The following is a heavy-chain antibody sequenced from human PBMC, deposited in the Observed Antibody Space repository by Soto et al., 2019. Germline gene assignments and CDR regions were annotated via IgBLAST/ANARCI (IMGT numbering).Heavy chain of an antibody. V-gene: IGHV3-11*06. CDR3: ARSSGWRHVVGYKYGLDV. CDR1: GFIFSDY. CDR2: ISGSGAYT. J-gene: IGHJ6*02. Sequence: QVQLVESGGGLVKPGGSLRLSCTGSGFIFSDYMTWIRQAPGKGLEWVSYISGSGAYTKYAASVRGRFTISRDNAKNSLWLQINSLRAEDTAVYYCARSSGWRHVVGYKYGLDVWGQGTMVIVSS. D-gene: IGHD5-18*01.